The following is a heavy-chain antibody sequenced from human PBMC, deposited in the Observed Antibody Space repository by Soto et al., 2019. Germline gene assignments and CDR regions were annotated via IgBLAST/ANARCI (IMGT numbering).Heavy chain of an antibody. CDR2: IYPGASDT. V-gene: IGHV5-51*01. J-gene: IGHJ3*01. CDR3: VARGYKSTNAFDV. Sequence: PGESLKISCKTSGYSFTNYWIGWVRQLPGKGLEWMAIIYPGASDTIYDPSFQGQVTISADKSTRTDYLQWGNLKASDTAIYYCVARGYKSTNAFDVWGQVTLVTVSS. CDR1: GYSFTNYW. D-gene: IGHD5-12*01.